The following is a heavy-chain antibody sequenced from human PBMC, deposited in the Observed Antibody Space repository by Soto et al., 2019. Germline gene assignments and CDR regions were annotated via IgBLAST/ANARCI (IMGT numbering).Heavy chain of an antibody. CDR2: ISYDGSNK. CDR1: GFTFSSCA. J-gene: IGHJ4*02. CDR3: ARVAGY. Sequence: LRLSCAASGFTFSSCAMHWVRQAPGKGLEWVAVISYDGSNKYYADSVKGQFTISRDNSKNTLYLQMNSLRAEDTAVYYCARVAGYWGQGTLVTVSS. V-gene: IGHV3-30-3*01.